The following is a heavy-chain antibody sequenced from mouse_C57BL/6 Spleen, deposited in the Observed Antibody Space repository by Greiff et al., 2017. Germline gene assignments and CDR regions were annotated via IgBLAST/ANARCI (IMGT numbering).Heavy chain of an antibody. V-gene: IGHV1-76*01. CDR2: IYPGSGNT. Sequence: QVQLQQSGAELVRPGASVKLSCKASGYTFTDYYINWVKQRPGQGLEWIARIYPGSGNTYYNEKFKGKATLTAEKSSSSAYMQLSSLTSEDSAVYFCARNYYGYDVFDYWGQGTTLTVSS. J-gene: IGHJ2*01. CDR1: GYTFTDYY. D-gene: IGHD2-2*01. CDR3: ARNYYGYDVFDY.